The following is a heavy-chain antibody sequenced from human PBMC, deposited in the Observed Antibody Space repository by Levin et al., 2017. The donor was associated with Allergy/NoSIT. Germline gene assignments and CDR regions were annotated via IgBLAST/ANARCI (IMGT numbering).Heavy chain of an antibody. CDR1: GFTFSNYW. CDR3: ARGRPDLLRYLDYFFPFDY. J-gene: IGHJ4*02. V-gene: IGHV3-74*01. D-gene: IGHD3-9*01. CDR2: INSDGSST. Sequence: HPGGSLRLSCAASGFTFSNYWMHWVRQAPGKGLVWVSRINSDGSSTNYAGSVKGRFTISRDNAKNMLYLQLNSLRAEDTAVYYCARGRPDLLRYLDYFFPFDYWGQGTPVTVSS.